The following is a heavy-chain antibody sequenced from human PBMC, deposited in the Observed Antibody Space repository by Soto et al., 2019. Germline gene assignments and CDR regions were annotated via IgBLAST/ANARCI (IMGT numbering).Heavy chain of an antibody. Sequence: SETLSLTCTVSGGSISSGDYYWSWIRQPPGKGLEWIGYIYYSGSTYYNPSLMSRVTISVDTSKNQFSLNLRSVTAADTAVYYCASGSSDSGGDNFDSWGQGTLVTVSS. V-gene: IGHV4-30-4*01. CDR3: ASGSSDSGGDNFDS. CDR2: IYYSGST. CDR1: GGSISSGDYY. J-gene: IGHJ4*02. D-gene: IGHD2-21*02.